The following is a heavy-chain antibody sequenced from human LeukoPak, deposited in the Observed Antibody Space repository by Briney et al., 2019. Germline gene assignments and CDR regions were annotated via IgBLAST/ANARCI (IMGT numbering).Heavy chain of an antibody. Sequence: PGGSLRLSCTASGFTFSAYAMHWVRQAPGKGLEWVAVISYGETNYYYAESVKGRFSISRDDSKNTLVLQMNSLTTEDTGVYYCARARTGSYYSTLEHGGTDTLVSVSS. D-gene: IGHD3-10*01. CDR2: ISYGETNY. J-gene: IGHJ1*01. V-gene: IGHV3-30*04. CDR3: ARARTGSYYSTLEH. CDR1: GFTFSAYA.